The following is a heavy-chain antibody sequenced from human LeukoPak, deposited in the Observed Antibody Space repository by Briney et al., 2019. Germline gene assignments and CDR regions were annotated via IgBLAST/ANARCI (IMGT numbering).Heavy chain of an antibody. CDR1: GGTFISYA. D-gene: IGHD3-10*01. J-gene: IGHJ3*02. CDR3: ARAHYRGGGDAFDI. Sequence: ASVKVSCKASGGTFISYAISWVRQAPGQGVEWMGGIIPIFGTANYAQKFQGRVTITADESTSTAYMELSSLRSADTAVYYCARAHYRGGGDAFDIWGQGTMVTVSS. CDR2: IIPIFGTA. V-gene: IGHV1-69*01.